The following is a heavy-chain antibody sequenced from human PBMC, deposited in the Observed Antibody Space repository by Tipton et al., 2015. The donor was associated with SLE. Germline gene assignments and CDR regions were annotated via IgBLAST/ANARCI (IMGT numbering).Heavy chain of an antibody. Sequence: SLRLSCAASGFTFGSYAMHWVRQAPGKGLEWVAVISYEGSQKDYADSVKGRVTVSRDASKSTVYLQMDSLRPDDTAVFFCVKDDLNNGVFDYWGPGTQVTVSS. CDR1: GFTFGSYA. D-gene: IGHD2-8*01. CDR3: VKDDLNNGVFDY. CDR2: ISYEGSQK. V-gene: IGHV3-30*04. J-gene: IGHJ4*02.